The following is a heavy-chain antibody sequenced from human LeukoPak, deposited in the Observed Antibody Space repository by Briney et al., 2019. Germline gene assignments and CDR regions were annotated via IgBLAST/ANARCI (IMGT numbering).Heavy chain of an antibody. J-gene: IGHJ3*02. CDR3: AEELVDDAFDI. V-gene: IGHV3-23*01. CDR2: ISGSGDST. CDR1: GFPFSNYA. Sequence: QSGGSLRLSCAVSGFPFSNYAMSWVRQAPGKGLECVSVISGSGDSTYYADSVKGRFTISRDNSKNTLYLQMNSLRAEDTAVYYCAEELVDDAFDIWGQGTMVTVSS. D-gene: IGHD2-15*01.